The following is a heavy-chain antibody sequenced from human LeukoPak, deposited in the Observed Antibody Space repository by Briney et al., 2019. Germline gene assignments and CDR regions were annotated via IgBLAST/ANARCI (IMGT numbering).Heavy chain of an antibody. CDR3: ARGRDYGSGSYSPENDY. Sequence: ASVKVSCKASGYTITNYYMHWVRQAPGQGLEWMGIINPSGGSARYAQKFQGRVTMTRDTSTSTLYMEVSSLRSEDTAVYYCARGRDYGSGSYSPENDYWDQGTLVTVSS. V-gene: IGHV1-46*01. CDR2: INPSGGSA. J-gene: IGHJ4*02. D-gene: IGHD3-10*01. CDR1: GYTITNYY.